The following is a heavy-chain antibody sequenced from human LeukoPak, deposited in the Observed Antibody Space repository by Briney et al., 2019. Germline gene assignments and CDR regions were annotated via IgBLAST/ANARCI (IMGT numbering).Heavy chain of an antibody. CDR1: GFTFSSYA. CDR3: AKDLFGGKTGY. CDR2: ISGSGGST. D-gene: IGHD4-23*01. V-gene: IGHV3-23*01. Sequence: GGSLRLSCAASGFTFSSYAMSWVRQAPGKGLEWVSAISGSGGSTYYADSVKGRFTISRDNSKNALYLQMNSLRAEDTAVYYCAKDLFGGKTGYWGQGTLVTVSS. J-gene: IGHJ4*02.